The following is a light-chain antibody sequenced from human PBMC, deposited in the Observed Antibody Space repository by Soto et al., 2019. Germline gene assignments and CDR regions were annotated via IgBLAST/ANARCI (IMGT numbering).Light chain of an antibody. J-gene: IGKJ1*01. CDR3: QQYNDWPLT. V-gene: IGKV3-15*01. Sequence: EIVMTQSPVTLSVSPGERATLSCRASQSVRSNLAWYQQKPGQAPSLLIYGAFTRATGIPTRFSGTGSGTEFTRTISSLQSEDFALYYWQQYNDWPLTFGQGTKVEV. CDR1: QSVRSN. CDR2: GAF.